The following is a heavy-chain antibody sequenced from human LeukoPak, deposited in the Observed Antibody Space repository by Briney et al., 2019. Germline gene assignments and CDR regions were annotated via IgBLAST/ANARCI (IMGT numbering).Heavy chain of an antibody. J-gene: IGHJ4*02. CDR1: GFSFSDHY. D-gene: IGHD1-7*01. V-gene: IGHV3-11*01. CDR2: ISQRGDHI. Sequence: GGSLRLSCSASGFSFSDHYMSWIRQAPGKGLEWISYISQRGDHIFYADSVKGRFTVSRDDAKNLLYLQMSSLRDADTAVYYCGREALGNFAPTDFWGQGVLVTVSS. CDR3: GREALGNFAPTDF.